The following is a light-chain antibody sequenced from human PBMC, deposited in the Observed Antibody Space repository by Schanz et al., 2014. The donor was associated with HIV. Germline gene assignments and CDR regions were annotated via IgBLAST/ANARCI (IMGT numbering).Light chain of an antibody. J-gene: IGLJ1*01. CDR1: SSDIGAGSD. Sequence: QSVLTQPPSVSGAPGQRVTISCTGSSSDIGAGSDVHWYQQLPGTAPKLLIYRDINRPSGVPDRFSGSKSGASASLAITGLQADDEAIYYCQSYDSSLRGYVFGAGTKLTVL. CDR2: RDI. V-gene: IGLV1-40*01. CDR3: QSYDSSLRGYV.